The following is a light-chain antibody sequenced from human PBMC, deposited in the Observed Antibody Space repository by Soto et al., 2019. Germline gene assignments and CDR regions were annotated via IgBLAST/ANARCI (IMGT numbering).Light chain of an antibody. CDR3: QQYNNWPRT. CDR1: QSVSNN. Sequence: EIVMTQSPATLSVSPGERATLSCRASQSVSNNLAWYQQKPGQAPRLLIYGASTRATGIPARFSGSGSGTEFTLNISSLQSEDFAVYFCQQYNNWPRTFGQGTRWISN. J-gene: IGKJ1*01. V-gene: IGKV3-15*01. CDR2: GAS.